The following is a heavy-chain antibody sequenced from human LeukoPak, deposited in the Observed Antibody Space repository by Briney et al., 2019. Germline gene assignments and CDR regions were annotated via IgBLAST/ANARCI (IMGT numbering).Heavy chain of an antibody. J-gene: IGHJ6*03. CDR3: ARGSSSPEAFNYYYYYMDV. D-gene: IGHD6-6*01. V-gene: IGHV7-4-1*02. CDR2: INTNTGNP. Sequence: GASVKVSCKASGYTFTSYAMNWVRQAPGQGLEWMGWINTNTGNPTYAQGFTGRFVFSLDTSVSTAYLQISSLKAEDTAVYYCARGSSSPEAFNYYYYYMDVWGKGTTVTVSS. CDR1: GYTFTSYA.